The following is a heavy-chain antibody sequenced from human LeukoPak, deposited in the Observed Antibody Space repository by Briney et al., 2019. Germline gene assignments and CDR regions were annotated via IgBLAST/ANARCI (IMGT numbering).Heavy chain of an antibody. CDR2: INPNSGGT. Sequence: ASVKVSCKASGYTSTGYYMHWVRQAPGQGLEWMGWINPNSGGTNYAQKFQGWVTMTRDTSISTAYMELSRLRSDDTAVYYCARDYRMVRGAIRYYYYGMDVWGQGTTVTVSS. D-gene: IGHD3-10*01. CDR3: ARDYRMVRGAIRYYYYGMDV. J-gene: IGHJ6*02. V-gene: IGHV1-2*04. CDR1: GYTSTGYY.